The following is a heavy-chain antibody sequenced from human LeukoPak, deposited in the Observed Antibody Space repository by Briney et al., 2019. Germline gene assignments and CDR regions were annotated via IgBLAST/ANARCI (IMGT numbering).Heavy chain of an antibody. CDR3: ARVGRYYDILTAPDY. CDR1: GYTFTSYG. J-gene: IGHJ4*02. CDR2: ISAYNGNT. Sequence: ASVKVSCKASGYTFTSYGISWVRQAPGQGLEWMGWISAYNGNTNYAQKLQGRVTMTTDASTSTAYMELRSLRSDDTAVYYCARVGRYYDILTAPDYWGQGTLVTVSS. D-gene: IGHD3-9*01. V-gene: IGHV1-18*01.